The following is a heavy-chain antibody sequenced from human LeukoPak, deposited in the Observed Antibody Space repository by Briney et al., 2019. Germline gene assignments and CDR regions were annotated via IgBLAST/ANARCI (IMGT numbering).Heavy chain of an antibody. CDR3: ARAGNYYDSSGYPLGY. CDR2: ISAYNGNT. Sequence: ASVKVSCKTSGYTFTGYDINWVRQAAGQGFEWMGWISAYNGNTNYAQKLQGRVTMTTDTSTSTAYMELRSLRSDDTAVYYCARAGNYYDSSGYPLGYWGQGTLVTVSS. CDR1: GYTFTGYD. D-gene: IGHD3-22*01. V-gene: IGHV1-18*01. J-gene: IGHJ4*02.